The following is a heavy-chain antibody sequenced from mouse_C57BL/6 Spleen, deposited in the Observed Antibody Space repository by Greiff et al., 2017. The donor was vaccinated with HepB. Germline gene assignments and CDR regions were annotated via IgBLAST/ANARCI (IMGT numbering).Heavy chain of an antibody. Sequence: VQLQQSGAELVRPGASVKLSCTASGFNIKDYYMHWVKQRPEQGLEWIGRIDPEDGDTEYAPKFQGKATMTADTTANTAYLQLSSLTSEDTAVYYGTTAYNGSSHWYFDVWGTGTTVTVSS. D-gene: IGHD1-1*01. CDR3: TTAYNGSSHWYFDV. J-gene: IGHJ1*03. CDR1: GFNIKDYY. V-gene: IGHV14-1*01. CDR2: IDPEDGDT.